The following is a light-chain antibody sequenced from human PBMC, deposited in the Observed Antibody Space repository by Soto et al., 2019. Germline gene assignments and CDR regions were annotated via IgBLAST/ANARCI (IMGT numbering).Light chain of an antibody. J-gene: IGLJ3*02. Sequence: QSALTQAASVSGSPGQSITISCTGSSRDVGSYNLVSWYQQHPGKAPKLMIYEGSKRPSGVSNRFSGSKSGNTASLTISGLQAEDEADYYCCSYAGSSTGVFGGGTQLTVL. CDR3: CSYAGSSTGV. CDR2: EGS. CDR1: SRDVGSYNL. V-gene: IGLV2-23*01.